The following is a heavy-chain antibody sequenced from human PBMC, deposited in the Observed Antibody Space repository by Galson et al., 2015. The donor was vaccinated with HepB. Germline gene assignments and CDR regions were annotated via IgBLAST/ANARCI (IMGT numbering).Heavy chain of an antibody. Sequence: LSCAASGFTFSDYGMHWVRQAPGKGLEWVAFTRYDGSNEYYGDSVKGRFTISRDNSKNTLYLQMSSLRSDDTAFYYCARHQVGAGDFWGQGTLITVSS. CDR3: ARHQVGAGDF. J-gene: IGHJ4*02. CDR1: GFTFSDYG. D-gene: IGHD4/OR15-4a*01. CDR2: TRYDGSNE. V-gene: IGHV3-30*02.